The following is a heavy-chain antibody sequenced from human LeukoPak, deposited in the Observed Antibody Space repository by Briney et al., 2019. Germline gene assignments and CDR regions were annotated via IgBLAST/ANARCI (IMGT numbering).Heavy chain of an antibody. CDR2: IGGSGDST. CDR3: AKDRQQQLVLDYFDY. Sequence: GGSLRLSCAASGFTFSSYAMTWVRQAPGKGLEWVSAIGGSGDSTYYADSVRGRFTISRDYSKNTLFLQMNSLRAEDTAVYYCAKDRQQQLVLDYFDYWGQGTLVTVSS. D-gene: IGHD6-13*01. CDR1: GFTFSSYA. J-gene: IGHJ4*02. V-gene: IGHV3-23*01.